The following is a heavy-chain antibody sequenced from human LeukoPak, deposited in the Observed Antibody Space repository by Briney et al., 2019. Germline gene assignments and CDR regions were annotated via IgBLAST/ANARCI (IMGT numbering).Heavy chain of an antibody. Sequence: SETLSLTCTVSGGSISNYYWSWIRQPPGKGLEWIGYIYYTGSTNYNPSLTSRVNISVDTSKNQFSLNLTSVTAADTAVYYCARRAPFYYNSWSPTHDYGMDVWGQGTTVTVSS. CDR1: GGSISNYY. CDR2: IYYTGST. CDR3: ARRAPFYYNSWSPTHDYGMDV. D-gene: IGHD3-10*01. J-gene: IGHJ6*02. V-gene: IGHV4-59*01.